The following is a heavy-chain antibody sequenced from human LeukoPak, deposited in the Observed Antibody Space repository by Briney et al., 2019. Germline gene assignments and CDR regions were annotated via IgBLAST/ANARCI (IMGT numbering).Heavy chain of an antibody. V-gene: IGHV3-21*01. Sequence: GGSLRLSCAASGFTFSSYSMNWVRQAPGKGLEWVSSISSSSSYIYYADSVKGRFTISRDNAKNSLYLQMNSLRAEDTAVYYCASGRNYDILTGRTVDYWGQGTLVTVSS. CDR1: GFTFSSYS. CDR3: ASGRNYDILTGRTVDY. D-gene: IGHD3-9*01. CDR2: ISSSSSYI. J-gene: IGHJ4*02.